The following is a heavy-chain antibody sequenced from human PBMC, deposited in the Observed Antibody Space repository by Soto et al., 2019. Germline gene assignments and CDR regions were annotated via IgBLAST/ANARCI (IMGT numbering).Heavy chain of an antibody. CDR1: GFSLSTTGVG. CDR2: IYWDDDK. V-gene: IGHV2-5*02. D-gene: IGHD1-26*01. CDR3: AHLSGSYGYYYYDMDV. Sequence: QITLKESGPTLVKPTQTLTLTCTFSGFSLSTTGVGVGWIRQPPGKALEWLALIYWDDDKRYSPSLKSRLTITKDTSKNKVVFIMTNMDPVDTATYCCAHLSGSYGYYYYDMDVWGQGTTVTVSS. J-gene: IGHJ6*02.